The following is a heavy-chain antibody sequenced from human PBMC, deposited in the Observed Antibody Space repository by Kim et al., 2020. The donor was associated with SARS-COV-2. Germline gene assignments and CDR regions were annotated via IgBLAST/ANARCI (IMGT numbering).Heavy chain of an antibody. Sequence: GGSLRLSCAASGFTFSSNGMHWVRQAPGKGLEWVAVISYDGSNKYYADSVKGRFTISRDNSKNTLYLQLNSLRAEDTAVYYCAKDRSSSWTLDYCGQGTLVTVSS. V-gene: IGHV3-30*18. D-gene: IGHD6-13*01. J-gene: IGHJ4*02. CDR3: AKDRSSSWTLDY. CDR2: ISYDGSNK. CDR1: GFTFSSNG.